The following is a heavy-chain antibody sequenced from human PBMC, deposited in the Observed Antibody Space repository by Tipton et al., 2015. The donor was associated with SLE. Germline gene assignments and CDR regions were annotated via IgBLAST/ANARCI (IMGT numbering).Heavy chain of an antibody. D-gene: IGHD1-26*01. Sequence: TLSLTCTVSGGSISSSRYYWGWIRQPPGKGLEWIGSIYYSGSTYYNPSLKSRVTISVDTSKNQFSRKLSSVTAADTAVDYCARDRGGIMETAGDFDLWGRGTLVTVSS. CDR2: IYYSGST. J-gene: IGHJ2*01. CDR3: ARDRGGIMETAGDFDL. V-gene: IGHV4-39*07. CDR1: GGSISSSRYY.